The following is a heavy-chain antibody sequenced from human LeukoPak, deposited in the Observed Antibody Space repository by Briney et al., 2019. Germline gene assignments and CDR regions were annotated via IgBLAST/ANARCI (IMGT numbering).Heavy chain of an antibody. CDR1: GFTFSSYS. Sequence: PGGSLRLSCAASGFTFSSYSMNWVRQAPGKGLEWVSSISSSSSYIYYADSVKGRFTISRDNAKNSLYLQMNSLRAEDTAVYYCARGSVAVHQGFDPWGQGTLVTVSS. CDR3: ARGSVAVHQGFDP. CDR2: ISSSSSYI. J-gene: IGHJ5*02. D-gene: IGHD6-19*01. V-gene: IGHV3-21*01.